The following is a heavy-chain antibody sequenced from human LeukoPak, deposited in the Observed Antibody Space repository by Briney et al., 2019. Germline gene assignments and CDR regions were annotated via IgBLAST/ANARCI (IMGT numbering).Heavy chain of an antibody. J-gene: IGHJ4*02. CDR2: INQDGSVE. CDR1: GFTISNYW. CDR3: ARDCCASGSHDY. D-gene: IGHD3-10*01. Sequence: PGGSLRLSCAASGFTISNYWMNWVRQAPGEGLEWVANINQDGSVEHYVDSVKGRFTISRDNAKNPLYLQMNTLRAEDTAVYYCARDCCASGSHDYWGQGTLVTVSS. V-gene: IGHV3-7*04.